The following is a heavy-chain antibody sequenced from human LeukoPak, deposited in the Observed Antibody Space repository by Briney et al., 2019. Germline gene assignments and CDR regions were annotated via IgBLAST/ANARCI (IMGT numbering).Heavy chain of an antibody. D-gene: IGHD2-21*01. CDR3: ARGGGYCGGDCYGIDY. J-gene: IGHJ4*02. CDR1: GFTFGSYT. V-gene: IGHV3-21*01. CDR2: ISGSSSYI. Sequence: PGGSLSLSCAASGFTFGSYTMKWVGQAPGKGLEGVSSISGSSSYIYYADSVHGRFTIARDNAKNSLYLQMNSLRAEDTAVYYCARGGGYCGGDCYGIDYWGQGALVTVSS.